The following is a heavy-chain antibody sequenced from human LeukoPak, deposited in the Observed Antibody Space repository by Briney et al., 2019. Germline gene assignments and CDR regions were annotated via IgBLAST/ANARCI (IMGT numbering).Heavy chain of an antibody. J-gene: IGHJ4*02. CDR2: IYYSGST. CDR3: ARVLRLGEFVDY. CDR1: GGSISSYY. V-gene: IGHV4-59*01. D-gene: IGHD3-16*01. Sequence: PSETLSLTCTVSGGSISSYYWSWIRQPPGKGLEWIGYIYYSGSTNYNPSLKSRVTISVDTSKNQFSLKLSSVTAADTVVYYCARVLRLGEFVDYWGQGTLVTVSS.